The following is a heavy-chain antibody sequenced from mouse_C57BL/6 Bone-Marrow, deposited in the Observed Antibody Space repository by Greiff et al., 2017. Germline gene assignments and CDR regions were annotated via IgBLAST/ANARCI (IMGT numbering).Heavy chain of an antibody. CDR3: ARYYSNFYWYFDV. J-gene: IGHJ1*03. CDR1: GYAFTNYL. V-gene: IGHV1-54*01. Sequence: QVQLQQSGAELVRPGTSVKVSCKASGYAFTNYLIEWVKQRPGQGLEWIGVINPGSGGTNYNEKFKGKATLTADKSSSTAYMQLSSLTSEDSAVYFGARYYSNFYWYFDVWGTGTTVTVSS. CDR2: INPGSGGT. D-gene: IGHD2-5*01.